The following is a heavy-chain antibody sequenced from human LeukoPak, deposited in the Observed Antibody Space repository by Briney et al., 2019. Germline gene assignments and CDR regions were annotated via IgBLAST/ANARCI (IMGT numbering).Heavy chain of an antibody. CDR3: TTFLTSGTVVVPAALEGVDY. CDR1: GFTFSNAW. V-gene: IGHV3-15*01. D-gene: IGHD2-2*01. J-gene: IGHJ4*02. CDR2: IKSKTDGGTT. Sequence: GGSLRLSCAATGFTFSNAWMSWVRQAPGKGLEWVGRIKSKTDGGTTDYAAPVKGRFTISRDDSKNTLYLQMNSLKTEDTAVYYCTTFLTSGTVVVPAALEGVDYWGQGTLVTVSS.